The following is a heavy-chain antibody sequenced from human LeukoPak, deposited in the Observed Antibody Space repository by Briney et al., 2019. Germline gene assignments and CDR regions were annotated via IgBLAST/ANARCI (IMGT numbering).Heavy chain of an antibody. CDR1: GFTFSSYS. V-gene: IGHV3-23*01. D-gene: IGHD3-22*01. Sequence: GGSLRLSCAASGFTFSSYSMNWVRQAPGKGLEWVSSIIANGGRAYYADSVKGRFTISRDNSKNTLYLQMNSLRAEDTAVYYCAKVPYYYDSSGYIYFDHWGQGTLVTVSS. CDR3: AKVPYYYDSSGYIYFDH. CDR2: IIANGGRA. J-gene: IGHJ4*02.